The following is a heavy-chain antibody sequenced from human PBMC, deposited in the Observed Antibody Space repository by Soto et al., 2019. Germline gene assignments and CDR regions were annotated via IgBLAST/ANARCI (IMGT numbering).Heavy chain of an antibody. CDR2: MIPNSGKT. CDR3: ARGGGYDFWSGYPSELDFDY. D-gene: IGHD3-3*01. Sequence: ASVKVSCKASGDTFSSYAVSWVRQAPGQGLERIGCMIPNSGKTEYAQKFQGRVTMTRNTSISTAYMELSSLRSEDTAVYYCARGGGYDFWSGYPSELDFDYWGQGTLVTVSS. CDR1: GDTFSSYA. J-gene: IGHJ4*02. V-gene: IGHV1-8*02.